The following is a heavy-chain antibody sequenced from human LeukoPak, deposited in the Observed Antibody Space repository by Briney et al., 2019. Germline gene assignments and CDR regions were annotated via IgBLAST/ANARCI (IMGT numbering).Heavy chain of an antibody. D-gene: IGHD2-21*02. J-gene: IGHJ4*02. Sequence: SETLSLTCTVSGGSISNYYWSWIRQPAGKGLEWIGRISASGNTNYNPSLKSRVTMSVDTSMNPFALKLSSVTAADTAVYYCARQGVATAIDYWGQGTLVTVSS. CDR1: GGSISNYY. V-gene: IGHV4-4*07. CDR2: ISASGNT. CDR3: ARQGVATAIDY.